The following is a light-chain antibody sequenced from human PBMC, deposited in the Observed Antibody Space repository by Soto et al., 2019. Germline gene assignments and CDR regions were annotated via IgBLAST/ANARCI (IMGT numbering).Light chain of an antibody. Sequence: EIVLTQAAGTLSLPRGERATLSSRASQRVSSSYLDWYQQKPGQAPRLLIYESSNRATGIAARFSGSGSGTDFTLTISSLEPEDFAVYYCQQRSNWPQTFGQGTKVDIK. CDR3: QQRSNWPQT. CDR2: ESS. CDR1: QRVSSSY. V-gene: IGKV3-11*01. J-gene: IGKJ1*01.